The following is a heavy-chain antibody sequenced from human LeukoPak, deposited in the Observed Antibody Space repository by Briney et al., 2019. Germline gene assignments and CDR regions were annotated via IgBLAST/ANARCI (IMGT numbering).Heavy chain of an antibody. Sequence: SETLSLTCTVSGGSINSGDYYWSWIRQHPGKGLEWIGYIYYSGSTYYNPSLKSRVTMSVDTSKNQFSLKLSSVTAADTAVYYCARESGYDFWSGYFPFDYWGQGTLVTVSS. J-gene: IGHJ4*02. D-gene: IGHD3-3*01. V-gene: IGHV4-31*03. CDR3: ARESGYDFWSGYFPFDY. CDR2: IYYSGST. CDR1: GGSINSGDYY.